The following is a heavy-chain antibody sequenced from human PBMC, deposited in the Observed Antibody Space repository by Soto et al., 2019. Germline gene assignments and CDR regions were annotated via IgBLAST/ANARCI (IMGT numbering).Heavy chain of an antibody. D-gene: IGHD1-1*01. Sequence: EVQLLESGGGFVQPGGSLRLSCVASGFTFTTSGMSWVRQAPGKGLEWVSAIAGGDTSTYYADSVKGRFAISRDHSKNTLYLQRNSRRAEDTAVFSCAKYTTFPDRTAAVRRGPGTLVTVSS. CDR2: IAGGDTST. J-gene: IGHJ4*02. CDR1: GFTFTTSG. CDR3: AKYTTFPDRTAAVR. V-gene: IGHV3-23*01.